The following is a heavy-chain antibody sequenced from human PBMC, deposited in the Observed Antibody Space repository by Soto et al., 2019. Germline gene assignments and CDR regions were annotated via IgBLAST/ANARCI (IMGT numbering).Heavy chain of an antibody. Sequence: PAETLSLTCAVSVGSISSSNWWSVVRQPPGKGLEWIGEIYHDGTANYYPSFERRVAMSVDTSRNQFSLKLTSVTAADTAVYFCARLVYDTRLNYMYFDFWGPGTLVTVSS. CDR2: IYHDGTA. D-gene: IGHD3-10*01. V-gene: IGHV4-4*01. CDR1: VGSISSSNW. CDR3: ARLVYDTRLNYMYFDF. J-gene: IGHJ4*02.